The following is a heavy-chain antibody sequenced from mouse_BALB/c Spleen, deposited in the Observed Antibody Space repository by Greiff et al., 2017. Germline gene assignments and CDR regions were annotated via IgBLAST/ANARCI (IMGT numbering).Heavy chain of an antibody. V-gene: IGHV1-31*01. D-gene: IGHD4-1*01. CDR1: GYSFTGYY. J-gene: IGHJ2*01. CDR3: ARYAWDV. Sequence: VQLQQSGPELVKPGASVKISCKASGYSFTGYYMHWVKQSHAKSLEWIGRINPYNGATSYNQNFKDKATLTVDKSSSTAYMELHSLTSEDSAVCYCARYAWDVWGQGTTVTVSS. CDR2: INPYNGAT.